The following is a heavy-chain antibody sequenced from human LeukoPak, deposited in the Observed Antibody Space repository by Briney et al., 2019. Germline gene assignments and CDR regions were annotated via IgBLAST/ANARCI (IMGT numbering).Heavy chain of an antibody. Sequence: SETLSLTCTVSRGSISSSSYYWGWIRQPPGKGLEWIGSIYYSGSTYYNPSLKSRVTISVDTSKNQFSLKLSSVTAADTAVYYCARTVSSSWYRATDHWGQGTLVTVSS. CDR2: IYYSGST. D-gene: IGHD6-13*01. V-gene: IGHV4-39*07. CDR3: ARTVSSSWYRATDH. J-gene: IGHJ4*02. CDR1: RGSISSSSYY.